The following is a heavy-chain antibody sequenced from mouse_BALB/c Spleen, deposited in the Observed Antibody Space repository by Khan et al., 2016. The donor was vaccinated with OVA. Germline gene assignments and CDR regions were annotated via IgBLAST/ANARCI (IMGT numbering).Heavy chain of an antibody. J-gene: IGHJ2*01. V-gene: IGHV9-3-1*01. CDR2: INTYTGEP. CDR1: GYTFTNYG. CDR3: ARFHGGY. Sequence: HMQEVQSGPELKKPGETVKISCKASGYTFTNYGMNWVKQAPGKGLKWMGWINTYTGEPTYADDFKGRFALSLEISASIAYLQINNLKNEDTATYFCARFHGGYWGQGTTLTVSS.